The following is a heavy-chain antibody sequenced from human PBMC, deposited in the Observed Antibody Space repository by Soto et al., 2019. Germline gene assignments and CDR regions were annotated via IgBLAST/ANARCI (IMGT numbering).Heavy chain of an antibody. V-gene: IGHV3-30-3*01. CDR2: ISYDGSNK. CDR1: GFTFSSYA. Sequence: PGGSLRLSCAASGFTFSSYAMHWVRQAPGKGLEWVAVISYDGSNKYYADSVKGRFTISRDNSKNTLYLQMNSLRAEDTAVYYCARVSGLFPTPLKYSYAMNNFDYWGQGTLVTVSS. J-gene: IGHJ4*02. D-gene: IGHD5-18*01. CDR3: ARVSGLFPTPLKYSYAMNNFDY.